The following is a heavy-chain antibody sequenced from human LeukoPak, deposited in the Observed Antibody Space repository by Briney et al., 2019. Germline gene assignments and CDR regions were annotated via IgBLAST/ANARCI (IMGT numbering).Heavy chain of an antibody. CDR3: AREYDYVWGSYRYYYLDY. CDR2: ISYDGSNK. J-gene: IGHJ4*02. V-gene: IGHV3-30*03. Sequence: GGSLRLSCTASGFSFSTYAMHWVRQAPGKGLEWVAVISYDGSNKYYADSVKGRFTISRDNSKNTLYLQMNSLRAEDTAVYYCAREYDYVWGSYRYYYLDYWGQGTLVTVSS. CDR1: GFSFSTYA. D-gene: IGHD3-16*02.